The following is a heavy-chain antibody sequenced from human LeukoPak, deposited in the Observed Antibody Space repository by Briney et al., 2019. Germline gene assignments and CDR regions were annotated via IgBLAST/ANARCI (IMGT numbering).Heavy chain of an antibody. CDR3: AKFVADTVFDY. D-gene: IGHD5-18*01. CDR1: GFTFSSYS. J-gene: IGHJ4*02. V-gene: IGHV3-21*04. Sequence: PGGSLRLSCAASGFTFSSYSMNWVRQAPGKGLEWVSSISSSSSYIYYADSVKGRFTISRDNSKNTLYLQMNSLRAEDTAVYYCAKFVADTVFDYWGQGTLVTVSS. CDR2: ISSSSSYI.